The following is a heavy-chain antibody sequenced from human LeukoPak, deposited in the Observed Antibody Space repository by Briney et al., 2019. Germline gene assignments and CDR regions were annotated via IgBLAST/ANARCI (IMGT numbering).Heavy chain of an antibody. J-gene: IGHJ4*02. Sequence: GGSLRLSCAASGFTFSSYAMSWVRQAPGKGLEWVSAISGSGGSTYYADSVKGRFTISRDNSKNTLYLQMNSLRAEDTAVYYCAKGSLGDDYKRRVYYFDYWGQGTLVTVSS. CDR2: ISGSGGST. CDR3: AKGSLGDDYKRRVYYFDY. V-gene: IGHV3-23*01. D-gene: IGHD5-24*01. CDR1: GFTFSSYA.